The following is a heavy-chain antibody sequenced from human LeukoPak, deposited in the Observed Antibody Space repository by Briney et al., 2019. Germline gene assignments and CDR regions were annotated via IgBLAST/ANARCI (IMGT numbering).Heavy chain of an antibody. CDR2: IRYDVNNK. CDR1: GFTFSSYA. CDR3: AKDQQSISYSP. V-gene: IGHV3-30*02. J-gene: IGHJ5*02. D-gene: IGHD4-11*01. Sequence: GGSLGLSCTASGFTFSSYAMSWVRQAPGKGLEWVAFIRYDVNNKYYADSVKGRFTISRDNSKNTLYLQMNSLRAEDTAIYYCAKDQQSISYSPWGQGTLVTVSS.